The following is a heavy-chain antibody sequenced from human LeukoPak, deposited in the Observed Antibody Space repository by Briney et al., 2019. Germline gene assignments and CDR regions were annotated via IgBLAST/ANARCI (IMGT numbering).Heavy chain of an antibody. Sequence: GGSLRLSCVASGSTFSDYYMNWIRQAPGKGLEWVAYISSSSGTIYYPDSVRGRFTASRDNARNSLYLQMNSLRAEDTAVYYCARDSGGGNFDYWGQGALVTVSS. CDR2: ISSSSGTI. CDR3: ARDSGGGNFDY. V-gene: IGHV3-11*01. J-gene: IGHJ4*02. CDR1: GSTFSDYY. D-gene: IGHD4-23*01.